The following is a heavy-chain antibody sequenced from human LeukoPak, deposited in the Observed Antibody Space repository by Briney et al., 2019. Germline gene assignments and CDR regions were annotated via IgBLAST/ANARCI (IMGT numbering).Heavy chain of an antibody. D-gene: IGHD5-24*01. Sequence: GGSLRLSCAASGFRFSDYSMDWVRQAPGEGLEWISYIGISSGNTNYADSVKGRFTISGDKAKNSLYLQMNSLRVEDTAVYYCARDYKYAFDNWGRGTLVTVSS. J-gene: IGHJ4*02. CDR2: IGISSGNT. V-gene: IGHV3-48*01. CDR3: ARDYKYAFDN. CDR1: GFRFSDYS.